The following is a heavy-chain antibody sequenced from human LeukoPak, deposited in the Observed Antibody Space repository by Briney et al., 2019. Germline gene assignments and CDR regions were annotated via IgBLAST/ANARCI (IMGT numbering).Heavy chain of an antibody. Sequence: PGGSLRLSCAASGFTFSSYWMSWVRQAPGKGLEGVANIKQDGSEKYYVDSVKGRFTISRDNAKNSRYLQMNSLGAEDTAVYYCARDGTTGTTGDWFDPWGQGTLVTVSS. V-gene: IGHV3-7*01. D-gene: IGHD1-1*01. CDR1: GFTFSSYW. J-gene: IGHJ5*02. CDR2: IKQDGSEK. CDR3: ARDGTTGTTGDWFDP.